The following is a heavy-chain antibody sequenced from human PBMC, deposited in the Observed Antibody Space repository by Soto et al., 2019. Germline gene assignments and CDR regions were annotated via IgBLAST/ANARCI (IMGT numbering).Heavy chain of an antibody. CDR2: INAANGDT. CDR1: GYTFTTSA. Sequence: QVQLVQSGAEEKKPGASVKVSCKASGYTFTTSAFHWVRQAPGQRLEWMAWINAANGDTKYSQKFWDRVTITRDTSASTAYMKLSSLRPEDTAVYFCARDRGGSTGWFDPWGQRTLVTVSS. V-gene: IGHV1-3*05. CDR3: ARDRGGSTGWFDP. D-gene: IGHD3-16*01. J-gene: IGHJ5*02.